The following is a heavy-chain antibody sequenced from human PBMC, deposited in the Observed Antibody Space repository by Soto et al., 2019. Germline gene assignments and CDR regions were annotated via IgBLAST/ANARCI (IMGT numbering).Heavy chain of an antibody. V-gene: IGHV4-39*01. CDR3: ARHYGYYSHYMDV. J-gene: IGHJ6*03. D-gene: IGHD3-10*01. Sequence: PSETLSLTCTFSGDSISNNNFYCGWFRQTPGKGREWIGTIYYSGSTYYNPSLKSRVTISVDTSNNQLSLKLSSVTAAETAVYYCARHYGYYSHYMDVWTKGTTVTVS. CDR2: IYYSGST. CDR1: GDSISNNNFY.